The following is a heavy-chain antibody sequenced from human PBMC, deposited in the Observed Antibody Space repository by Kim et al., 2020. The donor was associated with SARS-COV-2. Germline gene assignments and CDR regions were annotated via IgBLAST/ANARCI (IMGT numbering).Heavy chain of an antibody. J-gene: IGHJ3*02. D-gene: IGHD3-16*01. Sequence: GGSLRLSCAASGFTFDDYAMHWVRQAPGKGLEWVSGISWNSGSIGYADSVKGRFTISRDNAKNSLYLQMNSLRAEDTALYYCAKDGGGYHGDDAFDIWGQGTMVTVSS. V-gene: IGHV3-9*01. CDR1: GFTFDDYA. CDR2: ISWNSGSI. CDR3: AKDGGGYHGDDAFDI.